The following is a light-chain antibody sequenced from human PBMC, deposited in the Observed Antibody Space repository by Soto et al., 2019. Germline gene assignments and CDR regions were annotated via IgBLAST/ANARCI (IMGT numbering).Light chain of an antibody. J-gene: IGKJ5*01. CDR1: QSVAGS. CDR3: QQRSNRIT. V-gene: IGKV3-11*01. Sequence: EFVLTQSPATLSLSPGERAILSCRASQSVAGSLAWYQQKPGQAPRLLIYDISTRAAAIPARFSGSGSGTDFTLTVSSLEPEDFALYYCQQRSNRITCGQGTRLDIK. CDR2: DIS.